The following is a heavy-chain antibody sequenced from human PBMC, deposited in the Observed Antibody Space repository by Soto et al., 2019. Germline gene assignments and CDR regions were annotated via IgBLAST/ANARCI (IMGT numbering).Heavy chain of an antibody. J-gene: IGHJ4*02. CDR2: INAGNGNT. CDR1: RYTFTSYA. CDR3: ARGLHDFWSGYYHPSQTFDY. D-gene: IGHD3-3*01. Sequence: ASVKVSCKASRYTFTSYAMHWVRQAPGQRXEWMGWINAGNGNTKYSQKFQGRVTITRDTSASTAYMELSSLRSEDTAVYYCARGLHDFWSGYYHPSQTFDYWGQGTLVTVSS. V-gene: IGHV1-3*01.